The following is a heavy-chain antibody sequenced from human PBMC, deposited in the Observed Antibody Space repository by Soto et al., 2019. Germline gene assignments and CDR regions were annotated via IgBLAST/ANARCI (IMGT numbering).Heavy chain of an antibody. CDR2: ISGSGGST. CDR3: PEYLANRKVPDV. V-gene: IGHV3-23*01. Sequence: GEYLRLSYAASGLTFSSYGISWGRQAPGKGLDWVSAISGSGGSTYYADSVKGRFTISRDNSKNTLYLQMNSLRAEDTAVYYCPEYLANRKVPDVWRQGTMV. J-gene: IGHJ3*01. D-gene: IGHD3-3*02. CDR1: GLTFSSYG.